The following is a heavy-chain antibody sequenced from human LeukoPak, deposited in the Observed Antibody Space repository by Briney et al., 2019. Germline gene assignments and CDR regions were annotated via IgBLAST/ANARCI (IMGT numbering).Heavy chain of an antibody. J-gene: IGHJ4*02. V-gene: IGHV1-18*01. CDR2: ISYTDNK. D-gene: IGHD5-12*01. CDR3: AREDLYSGYDYDF. CDR1: GYSFTNYG. Sequence: ASGRLSSKASGYSFTNYGICCVRQAPGPGLKGMGWISYTDNKKYAPKVQGRVTMTTDTSTSTAYMELRSLSSGDTAVYYCAREDLYSGYDYDFWGQGTLVTVSS.